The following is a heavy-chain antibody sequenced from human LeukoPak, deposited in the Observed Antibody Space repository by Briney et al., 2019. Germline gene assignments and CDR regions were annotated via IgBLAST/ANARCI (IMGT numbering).Heavy chain of an antibody. CDR3: AELGITTIGGV. Sequence: PGGSLRLSCAASGFTVSSHYMNWVRQAPGKGLEWVSYVSSSGSTIYYADSVKGRFTIARDNAKNSLYLQMNSLRAEDTAVYYCAELGITTIGGVWGKGTTVTISS. D-gene: IGHD3-10*02. CDR2: VSSSGSTI. V-gene: IGHV3-48*03. CDR1: GFTVSSHY. J-gene: IGHJ6*04.